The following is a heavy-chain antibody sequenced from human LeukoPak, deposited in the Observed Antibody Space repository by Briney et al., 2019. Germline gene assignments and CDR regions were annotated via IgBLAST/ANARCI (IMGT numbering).Heavy chain of an antibody. CDR3: ARRGDSRWFDP. Sequence: GESLKISCKGSGYSFFSYWIGWVRQMSGKGLEWMGIIYPDDSDTRYSPSFQGQVTISADKSISTAYLQWSSLKASDTAMYYCARRGDSRWFDPWGQGTLVTVSS. J-gene: IGHJ5*02. V-gene: IGHV5-51*01. CDR1: GYSFFSYW. CDR2: IYPDDSDT. D-gene: IGHD2-21*02.